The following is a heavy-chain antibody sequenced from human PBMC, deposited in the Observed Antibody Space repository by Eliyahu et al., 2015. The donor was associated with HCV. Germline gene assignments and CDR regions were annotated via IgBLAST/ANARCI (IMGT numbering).Heavy chain of an antibody. CDR1: GXTFSSYA. CDR3: AKGRVSDYFDY. D-gene: IGHD6-13*01. Sequence: EVHLLESGGGLVQPGGSLRLSCAASGXTFSSYAMSWVRQAPGKGLEWVSTISSSGGSTYYADSVKGRFTISRDNSKNTLYLQMNSLRAEDTAVYYCAKGRVSDYFDYWGQGTLVTVSS. J-gene: IGHJ4*02. V-gene: IGHV3-23*01. CDR2: ISSSGGST.